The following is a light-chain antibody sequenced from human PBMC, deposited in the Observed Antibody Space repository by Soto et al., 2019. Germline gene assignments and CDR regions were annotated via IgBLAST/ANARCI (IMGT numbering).Light chain of an antibody. Sequence: DIQMTQSPSTLSASIGDTVSLTCRASQSLTGRLAWYQQKPGRPPKLLIYDVSILESGVPSRFSGSDSGTDFTLTISSLRPDNFAAFYCQQYKVYPYTFGQGTRLDI. V-gene: IGKV1-5*01. CDR2: DVS. J-gene: IGKJ2*01. CDR3: QQYKVYPYT. CDR1: QSLTGR.